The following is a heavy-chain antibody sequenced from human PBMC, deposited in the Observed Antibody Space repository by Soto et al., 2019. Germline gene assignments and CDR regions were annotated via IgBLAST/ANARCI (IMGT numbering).Heavy chain of an antibody. V-gene: IGHV4-39*01. CDR3: ARHGLGYYYDSSGYDFDY. D-gene: IGHD3-22*01. CDR1: GGSISSSSYY. J-gene: IGHJ4*02. Sequence: SETLSLTCTVSGGSISSSSYYWGWIRQPPGKGLEWIGSIYYSGSTYYNPSLKSRVTISVDTSKNQFSLKLSSVTAADTAVYYCARHGLGYYYDSSGYDFDYWGQGTLVTVSS. CDR2: IYYSGST.